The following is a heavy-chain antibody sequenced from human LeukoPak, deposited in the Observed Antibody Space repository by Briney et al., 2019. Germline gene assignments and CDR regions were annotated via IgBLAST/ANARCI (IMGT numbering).Heavy chain of an antibody. Sequence: GGSLRLSCAASGFTFSSYWMHWVRQDPGKGLEWVSAIDGSGATTYYADSVKGRLAISRDNSKNTLFLQMNSLRAEDTAVYYCAKDLYSYGSPGDYWGQGTLVTVSS. CDR2: IDGSGATT. V-gene: IGHV3-23*01. CDR3: AKDLYSYGSPGDY. D-gene: IGHD5-18*01. CDR1: GFTFSSYW. J-gene: IGHJ4*02.